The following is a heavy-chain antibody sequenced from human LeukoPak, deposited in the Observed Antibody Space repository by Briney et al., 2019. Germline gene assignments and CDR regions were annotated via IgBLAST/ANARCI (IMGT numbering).Heavy chain of an antibody. V-gene: IGHV4-59*01. Sequence: SETLSLTCTVSGGSISSYYWSWIRQPPGKGLEWIGYIYYSGSTNYNPSLKSRVTISVDTSKNQFSLKLSSVTAADTAVYYCARYLPMITFGAPSAFDIWGQGTMVTVSS. J-gene: IGHJ3*02. CDR1: GGSISSYY. D-gene: IGHD3-16*01. CDR3: ARYLPMITFGAPSAFDI. CDR2: IYYSGST.